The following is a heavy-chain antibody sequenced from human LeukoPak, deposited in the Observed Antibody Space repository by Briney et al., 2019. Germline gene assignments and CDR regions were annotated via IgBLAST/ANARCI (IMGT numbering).Heavy chain of an antibody. Sequence: GGSLRLSCAASGFTFSTYTMSCGRQAPGKGLEWVSAINSGGGTSSADSVKGRFTISRDNSESTLYLQMNSLRAEDTAVYYCARGLGSVTWGPFDIWGQGTVVTVSS. J-gene: IGHJ3*02. CDR3: ARGLGSVTWGPFDI. CDR1: GFTFSTYT. V-gene: IGHV3-23*01. D-gene: IGHD2-15*01. CDR2: INSGGGT.